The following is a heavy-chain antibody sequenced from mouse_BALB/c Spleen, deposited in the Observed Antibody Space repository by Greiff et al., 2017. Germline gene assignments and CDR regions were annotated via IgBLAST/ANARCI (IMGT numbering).Heavy chain of an antibody. D-gene: IGHD2-4*01. V-gene: IGHV2-6-5*01. CDR3: AKQGSYYDYPYYAMDY. J-gene: IGHJ4*01. Sequence: QVHVKQSGPGLVAPSQSLSITCTVSGFSLTDYGVSWIRQPPGKGLEWLGVIWGGGSTYYNSALKSRLSISKDNSKSQVFLKMNSLQTDDTAMYYCAKQGSYYDYPYYAMDYWGQGTSVTVSS. CDR1: GFSLTDYG. CDR2: IWGGGST.